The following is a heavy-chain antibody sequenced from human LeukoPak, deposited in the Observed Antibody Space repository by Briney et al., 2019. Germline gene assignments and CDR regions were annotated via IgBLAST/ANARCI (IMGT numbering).Heavy chain of an antibody. CDR3: AGYYYGSGSFHFDY. V-gene: IGHV3-33*01. Sequence: PGRSLRLSCAASGFNFSSYGMHWVRQAPGKGLEWGAVIWYDGSNKYYADSVKGRFTISRDNSKNTLYLQMNSLRAEDTAVYYCAGYYYGSGSFHFDYWGQGTLVTVSS. D-gene: IGHD3-10*01. J-gene: IGHJ4*02. CDR2: IWYDGSNK. CDR1: GFNFSSYG.